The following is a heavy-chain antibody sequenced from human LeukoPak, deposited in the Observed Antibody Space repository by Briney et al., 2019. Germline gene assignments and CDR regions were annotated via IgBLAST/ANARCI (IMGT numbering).Heavy chain of an antibody. Sequence: SETLSLTCTVSGYSISSGYYWGWLRQPPGKGLEWIGSIYHSGSTYYNPSLKSRVTISVDTSKNQFSLKLSSVTAADTAVYYCARVCSGGSCYSFGDWFDPWGQGTLVTVSS. D-gene: IGHD2-15*01. V-gene: IGHV4-38-2*02. CDR2: IYHSGST. J-gene: IGHJ5*02. CDR1: GYSISSGYY. CDR3: ARVCSGGSCYSFGDWFDP.